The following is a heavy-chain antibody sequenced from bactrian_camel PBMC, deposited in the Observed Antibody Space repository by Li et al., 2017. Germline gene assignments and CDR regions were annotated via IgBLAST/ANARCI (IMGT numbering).Heavy chain of an antibody. CDR2: ILSDGTV. V-gene: IGHV3S60*01. Sequence: HVQLVESGGGSVQAGGSLTLSCAATGFTFDESDMGWYRQAPGSQCELVAGILSDGTVYYADFVKGRFTYTQDNAKRTVTLQMTKLKPEDTAVYYCAADRKGLRGALLLDEFNYWGQGTQVTVS. J-gene: IGHJ4*01. CDR3: AADRKGLRGALLLDEFNY. D-gene: IGHD3*01. CDR1: GFTFDESD.